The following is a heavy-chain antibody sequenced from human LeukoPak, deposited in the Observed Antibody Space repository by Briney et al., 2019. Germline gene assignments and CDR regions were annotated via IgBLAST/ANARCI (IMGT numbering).Heavy chain of an antibody. CDR3: PSNAVGATKAYYFDY. J-gene: IGHJ4*02. CDR2: IYYSGST. CDR1: GGSISSYF. Sequence: SETLSLTCTVSGGSISSYFWSWIRQPPGKGLEWIGYIYYSGSTNYNPSLKSRVTISVDTSKNQFSLKLSSVTAADTAVYYCPSNAVGATKAYYFDYWGQGTLVTVSS. V-gene: IGHV4-59*01. D-gene: IGHD1-26*01.